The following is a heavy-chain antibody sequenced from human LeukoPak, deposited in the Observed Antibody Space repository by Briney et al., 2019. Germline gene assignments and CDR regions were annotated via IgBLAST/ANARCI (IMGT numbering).Heavy chain of an antibody. J-gene: IGHJ4*02. CDR2: IYYSGST. Sequence: SETLSLTCTVSGGSMSSYYWSWIRQPPGKGLEWIGDIYYSGSTNYNPSLKSRVTISVDTSKNQFSLKLSSVTAADAAVYYCARHYYGSGSTLDYWGQGTLVTVSS. V-gene: IGHV4-59*08. D-gene: IGHD3-10*01. CDR1: GGSMSSYY. CDR3: ARHYYGSGSTLDY.